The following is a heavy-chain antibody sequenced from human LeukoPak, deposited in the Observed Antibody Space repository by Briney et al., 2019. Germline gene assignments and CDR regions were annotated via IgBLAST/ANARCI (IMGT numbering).Heavy chain of an antibody. V-gene: IGHV3-20*04. CDR1: GFTFDDYG. J-gene: IGHJ4*02. CDR3: ARVGTYYDILAGYYSTYFDY. D-gene: IGHD3-9*01. Sequence: GRSLSLSCAASGFTFDDYGMSWVRQAPGKGLEWVSGINRNRGSTGYADSVKGRFTISRDNAKNSLYLQMNSLRAEDTALYYCARVGTYYDILAGYYSTYFDYWGQGTLVTVSS. CDR2: INRNRGST.